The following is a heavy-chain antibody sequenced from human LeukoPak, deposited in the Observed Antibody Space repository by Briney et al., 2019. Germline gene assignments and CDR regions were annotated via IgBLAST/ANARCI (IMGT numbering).Heavy chain of an antibody. CDR1: GFTFSSYT. D-gene: IGHD3-3*01. V-gene: IGHV3-23*01. Sequence: PGGSLRLSCEASGFTFSSYTMNWVRQAPGKGLEWVSAMSGSGYYTYYVESVKGRFTISRDNSKNTLYLHMNSLRADDTAVYYCAKMEGQRLYDYCMDVWGRGTTVTVSS. CDR2: MSGSGYYT. CDR3: AKMEGQRLYDYCMDV. J-gene: IGHJ6*03.